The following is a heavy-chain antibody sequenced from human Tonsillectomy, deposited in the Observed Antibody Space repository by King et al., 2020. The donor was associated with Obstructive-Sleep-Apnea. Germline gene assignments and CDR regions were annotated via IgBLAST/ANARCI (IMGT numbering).Heavy chain of an antibody. CDR3: AKGLQYSSSWYVNYGMDV. CDR1: GFTFSSYD. J-gene: IGHJ6*02. CDR2: ISGSGGIT. V-gene: IGHV3-23*04. D-gene: IGHD6-13*01. Sequence: VQLVESGGGVVQPGGSLRLSCAVSGFTFSSYDMNWCRQAPGKGLEWVSAISGSGGITYYADFVKGRFTISRDNSKNTLYLQMNSLRAEDTVVYYCAKGLQYSSSWYVNYGMDVWGQGTTVTVSS.